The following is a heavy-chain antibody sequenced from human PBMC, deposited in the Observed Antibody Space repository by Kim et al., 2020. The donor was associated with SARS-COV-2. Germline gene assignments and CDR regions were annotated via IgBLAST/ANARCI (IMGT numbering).Heavy chain of an antibody. CDR3: AKGDIVLMVYASYYFDY. Sequence: GKGRFTISRDNSKNTLYLQMNSLRAEDTAVYYCAKGDIVLMVYASYYFDYWGQGTLVTVSS. D-gene: IGHD2-8*01. V-gene: IGHV3-23*01. J-gene: IGHJ4*02.